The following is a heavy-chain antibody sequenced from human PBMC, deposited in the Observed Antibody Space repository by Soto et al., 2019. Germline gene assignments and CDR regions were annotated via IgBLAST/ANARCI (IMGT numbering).Heavy chain of an antibody. V-gene: IGHV4-34*01. J-gene: IGHJ6*03. CDR2: INHSGST. Sequence: SETLSLTCAVYGGSFSGYYWSWIRQPPGKGLEWIGEINHSGSTNYNPSLKSRVTISVDTSKNQFSLKLSSVTAADTAVYYCARDGGGITFGGYMDVWGKGTTVTGSS. CDR3: ARDGGGITFGGYMDV. D-gene: IGHD3-16*01. CDR1: GGSFSGYY.